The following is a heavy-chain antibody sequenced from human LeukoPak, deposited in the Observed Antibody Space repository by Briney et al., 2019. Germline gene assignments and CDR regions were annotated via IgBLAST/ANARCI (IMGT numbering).Heavy chain of an antibody. J-gene: IGHJ5*02. CDR2: ILYTGST. CDR3: TRKAVAGNGYNWFDP. CDR1: GGSISTCY. V-gene: IGHV4-59*08. D-gene: IGHD6-19*01. Sequence: PSETLSLTCAVSGGSISTCYWNWIRQPPGKGLEWIGCILYTGSTIYNPSLKSRVTMSVDTSKNQFSLKLTSVTAEDTAVYYCTRKAVAGNGYNWFDPWGQGTLVTVSS.